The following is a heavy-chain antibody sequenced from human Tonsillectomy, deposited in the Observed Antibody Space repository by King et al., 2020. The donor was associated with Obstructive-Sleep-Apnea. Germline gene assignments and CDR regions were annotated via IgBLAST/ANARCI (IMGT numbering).Heavy chain of an antibody. J-gene: IGHJ6*02. Sequence: VQLVESGGGVVQPGRSLRLSCAASGFTFSSYAMHWVRQAPGKVLEWVEVISYEGSNKYYADSVKGRFTISRDNSKNTLYLQMNSLRAEDTAVYYCARGPHYGDYDPVVYYYGMDVWGQGTTVTVSS. CDR3: ARGPHYGDYDPVVYYYGMDV. CDR1: GFTFSSYA. V-gene: IGHV3-30*04. CDR2: ISYEGSNK. D-gene: IGHD4-17*01.